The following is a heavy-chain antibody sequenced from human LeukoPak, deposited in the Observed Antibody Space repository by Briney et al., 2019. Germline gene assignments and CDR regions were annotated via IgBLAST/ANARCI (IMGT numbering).Heavy chain of an antibody. CDR1: GGTFSSYA. V-gene: IGHV1-69*13. J-gene: IGHJ6*02. CDR3: ARDLYFVGASYYYGMDV. Sequence: SVNVSCKASGGTFSSYAISWVRQAPGQGLEWMGGIIPIFGTANYAQKFQGRVTITADESTSTAYMELSSLRSEDTAVYYCARDLYFVGASYYYGMDVWGQGTTVTVSS. CDR2: IIPIFGTA. D-gene: IGHD1-26*01.